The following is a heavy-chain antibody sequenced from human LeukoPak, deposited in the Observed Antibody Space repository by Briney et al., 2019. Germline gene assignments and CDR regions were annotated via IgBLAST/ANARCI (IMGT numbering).Heavy chain of an antibody. V-gene: IGHV3-23*01. D-gene: IGHD4-17*01. J-gene: IGHJ4*02. Sequence: PGGSLRLSCAASGFTFSSYSMNWVRQAPGKGLEWVSAISGSGGSTYYADSVKGRFTISRDNSKNTLYLQMNSLRAEDTAVYYCAKDMSYDYGDWGLIDYWGQGTLVTVSS. CDR2: ISGSGGST. CDR1: GFTFSSYS. CDR3: AKDMSYDYGDWGLIDY.